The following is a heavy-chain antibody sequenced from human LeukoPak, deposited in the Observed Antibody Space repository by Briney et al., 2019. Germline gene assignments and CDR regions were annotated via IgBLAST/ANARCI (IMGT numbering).Heavy chain of an antibody. CDR1: GYTFTSYE. D-gene: IGHD5-24*01. CDR2: LNLNSGNR. Sequence: ASVKVSCKASGYTFTSYETNRVRQATGQGLEWMGWLNLNSGNRGYEPKFLGRVIITRSTSINTAYMEQSSRRSEDAAVYYCARDVDGSYYYYGMDVWGQGTTVTVSS. J-gene: IGHJ6*02. V-gene: IGHV1-8*01. CDR3: ARDVDGSYYYYGMDV.